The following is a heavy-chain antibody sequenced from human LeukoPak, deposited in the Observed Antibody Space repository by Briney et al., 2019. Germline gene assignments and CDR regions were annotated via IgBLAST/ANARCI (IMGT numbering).Heavy chain of an antibody. V-gene: IGHV3-23*01. CDR1: GFTFSSYA. CDR3: AGSPYYDFWSGYSN. Sequence: GGSLRLSCAASGFTFSSYAMSWVRRAPGKGLEWVSAISGSGGSTYYADSVKGRFTISRDNSKNTLYLQMNSLRAEDTAVYYCAGSPYYDFWSGYSNWGQGTLVTVSS. CDR2: ISGSGGST. D-gene: IGHD3-3*01. J-gene: IGHJ4*02.